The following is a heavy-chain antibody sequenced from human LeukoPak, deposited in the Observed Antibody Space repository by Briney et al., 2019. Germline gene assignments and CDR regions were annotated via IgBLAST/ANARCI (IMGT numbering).Heavy chain of an antibody. Sequence: SVKVSCKASGGTSSSYAISWVRQAPGQGLEWMGGIIPIFGTANYAQKFQGRVTITADESTSTAYMELSSLRSEDTAVYYCARDGRDGYTNWFDPWGQGTLVTVSS. D-gene: IGHD5-24*01. V-gene: IGHV1-69*13. CDR3: ARDGRDGYTNWFDP. CDR1: GGTSSSYA. CDR2: IIPIFGTA. J-gene: IGHJ5*02.